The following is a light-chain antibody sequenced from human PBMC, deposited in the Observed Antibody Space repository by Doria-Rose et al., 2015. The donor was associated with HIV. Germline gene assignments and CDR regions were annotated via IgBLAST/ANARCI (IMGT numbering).Light chain of an antibody. CDR3: HQYGTSWT. CDR1: QSFSSTY. CDR2: DGS. V-gene: IGKV3-20*01. Sequence: EIVLTQSPGTLSLSPGERATLSCRASQSFSSTYLDWYQQKPGQAPSLLIYDGSTRATGIPGRFSASGSGTDFTLTINRLEPEDFALYYCHQYGTSWTFGQGTKVEI. J-gene: IGKJ1*01.